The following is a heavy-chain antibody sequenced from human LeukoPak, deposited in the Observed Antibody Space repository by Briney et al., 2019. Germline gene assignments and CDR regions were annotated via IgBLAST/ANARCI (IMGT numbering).Heavy chain of an antibody. CDR3: ARVVVVVGHVYYYYMDV. CDR1: GGSISSGSYY. D-gene: IGHD2-2*01. CDR2: IYTSGST. V-gene: IGHV4-61*02. J-gene: IGHJ6*03. Sequence: PSQTLSLTCTVSGGSISSGSYYWSWIRQPAGKGLEWIGRIYTSGSTNYNPSLKSRVTISVDTSKNQFSLKLSSVTAADTAVYYCARVVVVVGHVYYYYMDVWGKGTTVTISS.